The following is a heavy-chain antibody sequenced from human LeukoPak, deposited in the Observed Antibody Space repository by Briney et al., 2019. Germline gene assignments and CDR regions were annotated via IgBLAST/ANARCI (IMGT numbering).Heavy chain of an antibody. CDR3: ARDRDGTGNYPLDY. CDR2: VTSRGVGT. D-gene: IGHD3-10*01. V-gene: IGHV3-23*01. Sequence: GGSLRLSCTDSGFTFSSCALAWVRQAPGKGLEWVAAVTSRGVGTHYADSVKGRFTISRDNSKNTLYLQMNSLRADDTAVYYCARDRDGTGNYPLDYWGQGTLVIVSS. J-gene: IGHJ4*02. CDR1: GFTFSSCA.